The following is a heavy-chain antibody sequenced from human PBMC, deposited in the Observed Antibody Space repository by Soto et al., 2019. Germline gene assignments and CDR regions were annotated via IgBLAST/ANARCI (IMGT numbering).Heavy chain of an antibody. Sequence: SLRLSCAASGFTFSNYGIHWVRQAPGKGLEWVAVISFHGINKYYSDSVKGRFTLSRDNSKNTLYLQMNSLRSEDTAVYYCVREKVTMIVGFYYFDYWGQGTRVTVSS. J-gene: IGHJ4*02. V-gene: IGHV3-30*03. D-gene: IGHD3-22*01. CDR1: GFTFSNYG. CDR3: VREKVTMIVGFYYFDY. CDR2: ISFHGINK.